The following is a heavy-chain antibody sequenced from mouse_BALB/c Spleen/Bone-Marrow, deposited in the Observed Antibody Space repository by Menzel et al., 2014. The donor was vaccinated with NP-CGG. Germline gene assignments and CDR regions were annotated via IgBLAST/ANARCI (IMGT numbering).Heavy chain of an antibody. CDR2: IYPRNVNT. CDR3: ARWLLPYYAMDY. CDR1: GYTFTTYY. Sequence: QVQLQQSGPELVKPGASVRMSRKASGYTFTTYYIHWVKQRPGQGLEWIGWIYPRNVNTNYNEKFRGKATLTADKSSSTAYMQLSSLTSEDSAVYFCARWLLPYYAMDYWGQGTSVTVSS. D-gene: IGHD2-3*01. V-gene: IGHV1S56*01. J-gene: IGHJ4*01.